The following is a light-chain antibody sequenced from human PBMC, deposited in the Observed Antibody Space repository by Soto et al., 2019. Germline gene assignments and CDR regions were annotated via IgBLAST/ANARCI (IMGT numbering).Light chain of an antibody. CDR3: QLYSRSPRQIT. CDR2: GAS. Sequence: PGERDTLSCRASQSVRSNFLAWYQQKPGQAPRLLIYGASNRATGIPDRFSGSGSGTDFTLTITRLEAEDFAVYYCQLYSRSPRQITFGQGTRLEIK. J-gene: IGKJ5*01. V-gene: IGKV3-20*01. CDR1: QSVRSNF.